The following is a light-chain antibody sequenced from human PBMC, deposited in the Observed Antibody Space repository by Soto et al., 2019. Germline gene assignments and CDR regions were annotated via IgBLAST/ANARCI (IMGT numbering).Light chain of an antibody. V-gene: IGLV2-14*01. J-gene: IGLJ3*02. CDR3: SSYTSSSTLEV. CDR2: EVS. CDR1: SSDVGGYNY. Sequence: QSVLTQPASVSGSPGQSITIFCTGTSSDVGGYNYVSWYQQHPGKAPKLMIYEVSNRPSGVSNRFSGSKSGNTASLTISGLQAEDEADYYCSSYTSSSTLEVFGGGTKVTVL.